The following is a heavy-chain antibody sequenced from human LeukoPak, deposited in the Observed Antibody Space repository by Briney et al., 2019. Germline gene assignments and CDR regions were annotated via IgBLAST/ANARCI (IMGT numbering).Heavy chain of an antibody. V-gene: IGHV1-2*02. Sequence: GASVKVSCKASGYTFTGYYMHWVRQAPGQGLEWMGWINPNSGGTNYAQKFQGRVTMTRDTSISTAYMELSRLRSDDTAVYYCARSSTVVTAIFDYWGQGTVVTVSS. CDR3: ARSSTVVTAIFDY. CDR1: GYTFTGYY. CDR2: INPNSGGT. D-gene: IGHD4-23*01. J-gene: IGHJ4*02.